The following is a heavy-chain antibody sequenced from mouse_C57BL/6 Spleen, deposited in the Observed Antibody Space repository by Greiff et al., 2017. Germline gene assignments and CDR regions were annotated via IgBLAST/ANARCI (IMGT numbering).Heavy chain of an antibody. CDR2: IDPSDSET. J-gene: IGHJ4*01. Sequence: QVQLKQPGAELVRPGSSVKLSCKASGYTFTSYWMHWVKQRPIQGLQWIGNIDPSDSETHYNQKFKDKATLTVDKSSSTAYMQLSSLTSEDSAVYYCARWYYGSSYAMDYWGQGTSVTVSS. D-gene: IGHD1-1*01. CDR3: ARWYYGSSYAMDY. CDR1: GYTFTSYW. V-gene: IGHV1-52*01.